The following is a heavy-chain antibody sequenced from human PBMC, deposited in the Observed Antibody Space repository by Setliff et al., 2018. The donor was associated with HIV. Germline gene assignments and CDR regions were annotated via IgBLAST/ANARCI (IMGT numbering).Heavy chain of an antibody. D-gene: IGHD6-13*01. CDR1: DASISSHY. V-gene: IGHV4-59*11. J-gene: IGHJ4*02. CDR2: IYYSGST. CDR3: ARAGYNSRPYYFDY. Sequence: SETLSLTCTVSDASISSHYWSWTRQPPGKGLEWIAYIYYSGSTSYNPSLKSRVTVSIDTSKNQFSLKLNSVTAADTAVYYCARAGYNSRPYYFDYWVQGTLVTVS.